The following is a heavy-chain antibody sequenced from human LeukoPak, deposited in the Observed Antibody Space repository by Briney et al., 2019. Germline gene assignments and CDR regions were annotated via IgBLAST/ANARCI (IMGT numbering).Heavy chain of an antibody. CDR2: ISSSSSYI. Sequence: GGSLRLSFAASGFTFSSYSMNWVRQAPGKGLEWVSAISSSSSYIYYADSVKGRFTISRDNAKNSLYLQMNSLRAEDTAVYYCARGASSSWYSNKYYFDYWGQGTLVTVSS. CDR1: GFTFSSYS. CDR3: ARGASSSWYSNKYYFDY. V-gene: IGHV3-21*01. D-gene: IGHD6-13*01. J-gene: IGHJ4*02.